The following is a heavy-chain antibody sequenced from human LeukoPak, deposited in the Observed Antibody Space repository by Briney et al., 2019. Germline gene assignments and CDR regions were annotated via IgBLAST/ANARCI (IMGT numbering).Heavy chain of an antibody. J-gene: IGHJ6*02. V-gene: IGHV3-21*01. CDR1: GFTFSSYS. D-gene: IGHD6-13*01. CDR3: AREGPYKAAAGMYYYGMDV. CDR2: ISSSSSYI. Sequence: KTGGSLRLSCAASGFTFSSYSMNWVRQAPGKGLEWVSSISSSSSYIYYADSVKGRFTISRDNAKNSLYLQMNSLRAEDTAVYYCAREGPYKAAAGMYYYGMDVWGQGTTVTVSS.